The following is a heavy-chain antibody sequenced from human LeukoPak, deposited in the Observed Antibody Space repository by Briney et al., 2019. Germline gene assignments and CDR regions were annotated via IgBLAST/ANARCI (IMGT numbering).Heavy chain of an antibody. CDR1: GGSISSRSYF. CDR3: AREEFYY. CDR2: IYYSGST. Sequence: PSGTLSLTCTVSGGSISSRSYFWGWIRQPPGKGLEWIGYIYYSGSTYYNPSLKSRVTISVDTSKNQFSLKLSSVTAADTAVYYCAREEFYYWGQGTLVTVSS. J-gene: IGHJ4*02. V-gene: IGHV4-30-4*08.